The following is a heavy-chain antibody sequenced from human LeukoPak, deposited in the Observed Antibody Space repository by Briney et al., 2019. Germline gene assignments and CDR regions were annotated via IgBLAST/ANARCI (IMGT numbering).Heavy chain of an antibody. CDR1: GVSISSMSYY. CDR3: ASRYYSFYYMDV. J-gene: IGHJ6*03. Sequence: PSETLSLTCNVSGVSISSMSYYWGWIRQPPGKGLEWIGSNYYSGSTDYSPSLKSRVTISVDTSKNQFSLKLTSVTAADTAVYYCASRYYSFYYMDVSGKRTTVIVSS. V-gene: IGHV4-39*01. CDR2: NYYSGST.